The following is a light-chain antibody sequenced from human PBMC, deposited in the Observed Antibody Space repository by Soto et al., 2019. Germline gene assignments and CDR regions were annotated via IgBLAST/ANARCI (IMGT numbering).Light chain of an antibody. V-gene: IGLV2-23*01. J-gene: IGLJ2*01. CDR2: EDT. CDR1: FSDVGSYNL. CDR3: CSYAGSSTVV. Sequence: QSALTQPASVSGSPGQSITISCTGTFSDVGSYNLVSWYQQHPGKAPKLMIYEDTKQPSGVSNRFSGSKSGYTASLTISGLQAEDEADYYCCSYAGSSTVVFGGGTKLTVL.